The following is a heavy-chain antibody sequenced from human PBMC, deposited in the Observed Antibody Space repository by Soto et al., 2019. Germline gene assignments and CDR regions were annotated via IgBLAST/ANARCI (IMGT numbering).Heavy chain of an antibody. J-gene: IGHJ6*02. V-gene: IGHV1-8*01. Sequence: ASVKASCKASGYTFTSYDINWVRQATGQGLEWMGWMNPNSGNTGYAQKFQGRVTMTRNTSISTAYMELSSLRSEDTAVYYCASALCSSTSCYVFGYYYYGMDVWGQGTTVTVSS. CDR2: MNPNSGNT. CDR1: GYTFTSYD. D-gene: IGHD2-2*01. CDR3: ASALCSSTSCYVFGYYYYGMDV.